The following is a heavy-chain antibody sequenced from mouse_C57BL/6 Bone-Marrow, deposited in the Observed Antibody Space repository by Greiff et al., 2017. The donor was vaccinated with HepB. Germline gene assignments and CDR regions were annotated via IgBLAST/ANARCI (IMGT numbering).Heavy chain of an antibody. J-gene: IGHJ4*01. Sequence: EVMLVESGGDLVKPGGSLKLSCAASGFTFSSYGMSWVRQTPDKRLEWVATISSGGSYAYYPDSVKGRFTISRDNAKNTLYLQMSSLKSEDTAMYYCARHENYGNSLRGQGTSVTVSS. V-gene: IGHV5-6*01. CDR3: ARHENYGNSL. D-gene: IGHD2-1*01. CDR1: GFTFSSYG. CDR2: ISSGGSYA.